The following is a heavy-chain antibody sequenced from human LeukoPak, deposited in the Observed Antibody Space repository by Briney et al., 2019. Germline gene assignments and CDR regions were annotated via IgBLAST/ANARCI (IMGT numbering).Heavy chain of an antibody. CDR3: ARDQGGYSYGYSPDY. Sequence: ASVKVSCKASGGTFSSYAISWVRQAPGQGLEWMGRIIPILGIANYAQKFQGRVTITADKSTSTAYMELSSLRSEDTAMYYCARDQGGYSYGYSPDYWGQGTLVTVSS. J-gene: IGHJ4*02. V-gene: IGHV1-69*04. CDR2: IIPILGIA. D-gene: IGHD5-18*01. CDR1: GGTFSSYA.